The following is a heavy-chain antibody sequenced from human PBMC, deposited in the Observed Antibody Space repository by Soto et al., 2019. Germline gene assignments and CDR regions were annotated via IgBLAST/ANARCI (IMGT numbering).Heavy chain of an antibody. D-gene: IGHD4-17*01. CDR1: GFTVSSNY. CDR3: ARPPVKGIHV. J-gene: IGHJ6*02. V-gene: IGHV3-53*01. CDR2: IYSGGST. Sequence: PGGSLRLSCAASGFTVSSNYMSWVRQAPGKGLEWVSVIYSGGSTYYADSVKGRFTISRDNTKNSLYLQMNSLRVEDTAVYYCARPPVKGIHVWGQGTTVTVSS.